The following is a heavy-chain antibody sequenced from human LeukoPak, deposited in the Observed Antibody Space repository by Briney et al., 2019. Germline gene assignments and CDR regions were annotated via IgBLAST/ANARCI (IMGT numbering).Heavy chain of an antibody. CDR1: GDTFTGYY. CDR2: INPNSGGT. D-gene: IGHD6-6*01. V-gene: IGHV1-2*02. CDR3: LAARLGAFDI. J-gene: IGHJ3*02. Sequence: SSEKVSCKASGDTFTGYYMHWVRQAPGQGLEWMGWINPNSGGTNYAQKFQGRVTMTRDTSISTAYMELSRLRSDDTAVYYRLAARLGAFDIRGQGTMVTVSS.